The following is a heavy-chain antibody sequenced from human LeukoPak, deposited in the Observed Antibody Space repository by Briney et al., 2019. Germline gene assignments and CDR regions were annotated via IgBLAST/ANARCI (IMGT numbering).Heavy chain of an antibody. Sequence: ASVKVSCKVSGYTLTELSMHWVRQAPGKGLEWMGGFDPEDGETIYAQKFQGRVTMTEDTSTDTAYMELSSLRSEDTAVYYCATSHSYSSGWYLDYWGQGTLVTVSS. D-gene: IGHD6-19*01. J-gene: IGHJ4*02. CDR3: ATSHSYSSGWYLDY. CDR2: FDPEDGET. V-gene: IGHV1-24*01. CDR1: GYTLTELS.